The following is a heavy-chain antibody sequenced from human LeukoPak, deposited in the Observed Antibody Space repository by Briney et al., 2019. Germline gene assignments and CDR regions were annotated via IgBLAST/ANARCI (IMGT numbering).Heavy chain of an antibody. Sequence: GGSLRLSCATSGFTFDRYTIHWVRQAPGKGLEWVSLAGWAGGTTYYSDSVRGRFTISRDSGKNSVYLQMNSLTTNDTAFYFCAKELDTMFFDYWGQGALVTVSS. D-gene: IGHD3-10*02. CDR3: AKELDTMFFDY. V-gene: IGHV3-43*01. CDR2: AGWAGGTT. CDR1: GFTFDRYT. J-gene: IGHJ4*02.